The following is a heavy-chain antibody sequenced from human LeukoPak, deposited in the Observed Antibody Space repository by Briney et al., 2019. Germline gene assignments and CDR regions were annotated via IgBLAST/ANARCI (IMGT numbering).Heavy chain of an antibody. V-gene: IGHV4-34*09. CDR1: GGSFSGYY. J-gene: IGHJ4*02. Sequence: SETLSLTCAVYGGSFSGYYWSWIRQHPGKGLEWMGYTDYSGRTAYNPSLKSRVSISVDTSTNQFSLRLRSVTAADTAVYYCARDYYDILAGWGYFDYWGQGTLVSVSS. CDR3: ARDYYDILAGWGYFDY. CDR2: TDYSGRT. D-gene: IGHD3-9*01.